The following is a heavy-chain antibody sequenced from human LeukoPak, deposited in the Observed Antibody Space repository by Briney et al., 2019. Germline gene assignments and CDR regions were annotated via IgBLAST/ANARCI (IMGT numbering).Heavy chain of an antibody. V-gene: IGHV4-38-2*02. D-gene: IGHD3-10*01. Sequence: SETLSLTCTVSGYSISSGYYWGWTRQPPGKGLEWIGSIYHSGSTYYNPSLKSRVTISVDTSKNQFSLKLSSVTAADTAVYYCARDYGSGPLNWFDPWGQGTLVTVSS. CDR2: IYHSGST. CDR3: ARDYGSGPLNWFDP. J-gene: IGHJ5*02. CDR1: GYSISSGYY.